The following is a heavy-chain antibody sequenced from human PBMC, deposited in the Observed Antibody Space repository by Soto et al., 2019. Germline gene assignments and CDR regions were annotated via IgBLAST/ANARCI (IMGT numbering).Heavy chain of an antibody. D-gene: IGHD6-19*01. Sequence: QVQLVESGGGVVQPGRSLRLSCAASGFTFSSYGMHGGRQAPGKGLEWVAVISYDGSNKYYADSVKGRFTISRDNSKNTLYLQMNSLRAEDTAVYYCAKGQWLVSGAEYFQHWGQGTLVTVSS. CDR2: ISYDGSNK. CDR1: GFTFSSYG. CDR3: AKGQWLVSGAEYFQH. V-gene: IGHV3-30*18. J-gene: IGHJ1*01.